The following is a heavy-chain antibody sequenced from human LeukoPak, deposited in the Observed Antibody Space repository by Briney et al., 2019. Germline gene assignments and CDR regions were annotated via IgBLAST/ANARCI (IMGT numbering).Heavy chain of an antibody. D-gene: IGHD1-26*01. CDR2: ISSSGSTI. CDR3: AGGLVGATTVEDY. CDR1: GFTFSDYY. J-gene: IGHJ4*02. Sequence: GGSLRLSCAASGFTFSDYYMSWIRQAPGKGLEWASYISSSGSTIYYADSAKGRFTISRDNAKNSLYLQMNSLRAEDTAVYYCAGGLVGATTVEDYWGQGTLVTVSS. V-gene: IGHV3-11*01.